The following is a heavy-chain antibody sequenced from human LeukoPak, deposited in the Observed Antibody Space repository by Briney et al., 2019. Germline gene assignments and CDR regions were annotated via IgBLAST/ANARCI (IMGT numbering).Heavy chain of an antibody. CDR1: GYTFTGYY. D-gene: IGHD3-22*01. CDR3: ARYRLYYDSSGYYSY. Sequence: ASVKVSCKASGYTFTGYYMHWVRQAPGQGLEWMGWINPNSGGTNYAQKFQGRVTMTRDTSISTAYMELSRLRSDDTAVYYCARYRLYYDSSGYYSYWGQGTLVTVSS. CDR2: INPNSGGT. J-gene: IGHJ4*02. V-gene: IGHV1-2*02.